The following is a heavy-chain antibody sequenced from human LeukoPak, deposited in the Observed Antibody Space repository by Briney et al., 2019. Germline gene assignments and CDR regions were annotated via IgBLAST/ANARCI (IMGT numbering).Heavy chain of an antibody. J-gene: IGHJ1*01. CDR2: IKSDGKT. V-gene: IGHV3-74*01. Sequence: GGSLRLSCAASGFTFSSYWMHWVRQAPGKGLAWVSRIKSDGKTNYADSVKGRFTISRDNAKNTVSLQMNSLRAEDTGVYYCARAPSEIGGYYPEYFRHWGQGTLVTVSS. CDR1: GFTFSSYW. CDR3: ARAPSEIGGYYPEYFRH. D-gene: IGHD3-22*01.